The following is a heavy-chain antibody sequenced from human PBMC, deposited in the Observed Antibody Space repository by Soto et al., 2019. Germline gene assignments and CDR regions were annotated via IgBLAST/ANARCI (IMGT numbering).Heavy chain of an antibody. CDR2: ISPNTANT. Sequence: QVQLEQSGVEVKKPGASVKVTCKASGHPLWNEGIVGVRQARGQGLEWMGWISPNTANTNHAQKFQGRVTMTPDTSTSTAYMELRNLPSVVTSVYYWARLRSSGYHTHYYPGMDVSGQGTTVTVSS. D-gene: IGHD3-22*01. J-gene: IGHJ6*02. V-gene: IGHV1-18*01. CDR1: GHPLWNEG. CDR3: ARLRSSGYHTHYYPGMDV.